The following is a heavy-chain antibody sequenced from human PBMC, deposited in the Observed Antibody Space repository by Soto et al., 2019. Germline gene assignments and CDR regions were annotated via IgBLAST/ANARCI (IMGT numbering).Heavy chain of an antibody. CDR1: GGSISSYY. Sequence: SGTLSLPCPVSGGSISSYYWSWIRAPPGKGLEWIGYIYYSGSTNYNPSLKSRVTISVDTSKNQFSLKLSSVTAADTAVYYCARGYAGGNNWFDPWGQGTLVTVSS. CDR2: IYYSGST. J-gene: IGHJ5*02. V-gene: IGHV4-59*01. CDR3: ARGYAGGNNWFDP. D-gene: IGHD3-16*01.